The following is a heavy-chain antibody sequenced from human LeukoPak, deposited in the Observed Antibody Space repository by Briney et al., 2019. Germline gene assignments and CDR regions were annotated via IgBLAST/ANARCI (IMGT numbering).Heavy chain of an antibody. CDR1: LGSISSSSYY. V-gene: IGHV4-39*01. Sequence: SETLSLTCTVSLGSISSSSYYWGWIRQPPGKGLEWIGSIYYTGSTYYSPSLKSRVTISVDTSKNQFSLKLSSVTAADTAVYYCARLVEKTAQYAYFDYWGQGTQVTVSS. CDR2: IYYTGST. D-gene: IGHD2-8*01. CDR3: ARLVEKTAQYAYFDY. J-gene: IGHJ4*02.